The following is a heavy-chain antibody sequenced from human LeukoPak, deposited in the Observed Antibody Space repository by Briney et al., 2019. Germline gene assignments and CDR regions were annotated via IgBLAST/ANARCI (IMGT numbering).Heavy chain of an antibody. D-gene: IGHD4-11*01. Sequence: GSSVKVSCKASGGTFSSYAISWVRQAPGQGPEWMGGIIPIFGTANYAQKFQGRVTITADESTSTAYMELSSLRSEDTAVYYCARERSGNYGALFDYWGQGTLVTVSS. J-gene: IGHJ4*02. CDR2: IIPIFGTA. V-gene: IGHV1-69*01. CDR1: GGTFSSYA. CDR3: ARERSGNYGALFDY.